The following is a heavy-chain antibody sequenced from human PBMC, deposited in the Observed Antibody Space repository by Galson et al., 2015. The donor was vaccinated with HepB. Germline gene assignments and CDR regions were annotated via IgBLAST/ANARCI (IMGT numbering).Heavy chain of an antibody. Sequence: SETLSLTCTVSGGSISSSSYYWGWIRQPPGKELEWIGSIYYSGSTYYNQSLKSRVTISVDTSKNQFSLKLSSVTAADTAVYYCARGLVLRGGYVVMGYFDYWGREPWSPSPQ. CDR3: ARGLVLRGGYVVMGYFDY. J-gene: IGHJ4*02. CDR1: GGSISSSSYY. D-gene: IGHD5-24*01. V-gene: IGHV4-39*07. CDR2: IYYSGST.